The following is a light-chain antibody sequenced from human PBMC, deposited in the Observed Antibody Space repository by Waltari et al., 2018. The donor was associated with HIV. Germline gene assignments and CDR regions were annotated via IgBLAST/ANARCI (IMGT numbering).Light chain of an antibody. Sequence: EIVMTQSPATMSVSPGERATLSCRASQSVSSNLAWYQQKPGQAPRLLIYGASTRATGIPSRVSGSGSGTEFTLTISSLQSEDFAVYYCQQYNNWPPIVTFGPGTKVDIK. CDR2: GAS. CDR1: QSVSSN. V-gene: IGKV3-15*01. CDR3: QQYNNWPPIVT. J-gene: IGKJ3*01.